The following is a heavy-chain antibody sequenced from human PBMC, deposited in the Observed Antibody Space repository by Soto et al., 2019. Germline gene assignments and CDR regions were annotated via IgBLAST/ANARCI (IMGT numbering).Heavy chain of an antibody. Sequence: EVQLLESGGGLVQPGGSLRLSCAASRVSFSNYAMNWVRQAPGKGLEWVSGISHSGSSTYYADSVKGRFTISRDNSKNTLYLQMNSLRAEDTAVYYCAKGSWVHHGSEGGNWLDPWGQGTLVTVSS. CDR2: ISHSGSST. CDR1: RVSFSNYA. V-gene: IGHV3-23*01. J-gene: IGHJ5*02. D-gene: IGHD3-10*01. CDR3: AKGSWVHHGSEGGNWLDP.